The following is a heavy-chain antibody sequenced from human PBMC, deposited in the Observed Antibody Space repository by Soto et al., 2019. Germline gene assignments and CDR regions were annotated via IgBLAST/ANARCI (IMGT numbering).Heavy chain of an antibody. J-gene: IGHJ4*02. CDR2: ISGSGGST. CDR1: GFTFSSYA. D-gene: IGHD3-22*01. CDR3: AKSLTAYYYDSSGYYFDY. Sequence: SLRLSCAASGFTFSSYAMSWVRQAPGKGLEWVSAISGSGGSTYYADSVKGRFTISRDNSKNTLYLQMNSLRAEDTAVYYCAKSLTAYYYDSSGYYFDYWGQGTLVTVSS. V-gene: IGHV3-23*01.